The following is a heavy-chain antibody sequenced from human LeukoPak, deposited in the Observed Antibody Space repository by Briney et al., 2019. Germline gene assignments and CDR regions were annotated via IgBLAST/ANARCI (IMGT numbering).Heavy chain of an antibody. CDR1: GFTFSDYY. Sequence: ASVKVSRKASGFTFSDYYIHWVRQAPGQGLEWMGWIHPSSGGTNYAQKFQGRVTQTRNTSTSTAYMELSSLRSDDTAVYYCARPQRLIYVWGSHRPLYGMDVWGQGTTVTVSS. D-gene: IGHD3-16*01. V-gene: IGHV1-2*02. J-gene: IGHJ6*02. CDR3: ARPQRLIYVWGSHRPLYGMDV. CDR2: IHPSSGGT.